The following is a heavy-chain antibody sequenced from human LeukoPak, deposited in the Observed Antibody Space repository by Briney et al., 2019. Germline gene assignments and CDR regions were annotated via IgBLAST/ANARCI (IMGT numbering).Heavy chain of an antibody. CDR1: GGSIRSSYYY. V-gene: IGHV4-39*01. CDR3: ARHKNTIFGRAPGFDP. Sequence: PSETLSLTCTVSGGSIRSSYYYWGWIRQPPGKGLEWIGSIYDSGSTYYNPSLKSRVTISVDTSKNQFSLKLSSVTAADTAVYYCARHKNTIFGRAPGFDPWGQGTLVTVSS. D-gene: IGHD3-3*01. CDR2: IYDSGST. J-gene: IGHJ5*02.